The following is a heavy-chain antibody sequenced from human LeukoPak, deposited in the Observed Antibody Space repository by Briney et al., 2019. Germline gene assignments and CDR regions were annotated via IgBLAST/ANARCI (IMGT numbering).Heavy chain of an antibody. Sequence: GASVKVSCKASGYTFTGYYMHWVRQAPGQGLEWMGCINPNSGGTNYAQKFQGRVTMTRDTSISTAYMELSRLRSDETAVYHCARGRRITAMVTALDYWGQGTLVTVSS. CDR1: GYTFTGYY. V-gene: IGHV1-2*02. CDR2: INPNSGGT. D-gene: IGHD5-18*01. CDR3: ARGRRITAMVTALDY. J-gene: IGHJ4*02.